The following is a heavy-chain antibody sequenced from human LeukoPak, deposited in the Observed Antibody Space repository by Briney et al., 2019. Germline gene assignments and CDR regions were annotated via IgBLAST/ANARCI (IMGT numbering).Heavy chain of an antibody. CDR1: GYTFTGYY. J-gene: IGHJ4*02. V-gene: IGHV1-2*02. Sequence: ASVKVSCKASGYTFTGYYLHWVRQAPGQGLEWMGWINPNSGGTNYAQKFQGRVTMTRDTSISTAYMELSRLRSDDTAMYYCARTGAYYSGMYYFNYWGQGTLVAVSS. CDR3: ARTGAYYSGMYYFNY. D-gene: IGHD3-22*01. CDR2: INPNSGGT.